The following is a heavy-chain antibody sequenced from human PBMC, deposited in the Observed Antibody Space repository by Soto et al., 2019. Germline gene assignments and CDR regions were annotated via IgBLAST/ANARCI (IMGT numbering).Heavy chain of an antibody. CDR2: ISHGGIT. J-gene: IGHJ4*02. CDR1: GGSFTSYY. CDR3: ARDFDY. V-gene: IGHV4-34*01. Sequence: QVRLQQWGAGLLKPSETLSLTCAVYGGSFTSYYWSWIRQPPGKGLEWIGDISHGGITNYNPSLXRXXTSSLDTSQNHVSLGLTSVTAADTAVYYCARDFDYWGQGTLVTVSS.